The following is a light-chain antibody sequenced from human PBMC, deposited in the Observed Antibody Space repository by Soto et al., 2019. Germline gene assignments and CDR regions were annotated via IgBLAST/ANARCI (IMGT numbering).Light chain of an antibody. CDR2: AAS. J-gene: IGKJ4*01. CDR1: QSISRY. V-gene: IGKV1-39*01. Sequence: DIQMTQSPSSLSASVGARITITCRASQSISRYLNWYQHKPGKAPKLLINAASSLERGVPSRFSGGGSGTDFTLNISSLQPEDFATYYCQQSYSTPPLTFGGGTKVDIK. CDR3: QQSYSTPPLT.